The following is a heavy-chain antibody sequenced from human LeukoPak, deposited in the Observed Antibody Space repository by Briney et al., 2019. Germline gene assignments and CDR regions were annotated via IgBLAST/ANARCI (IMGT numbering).Heavy chain of an antibody. CDR2: IIPIFGTA. J-gene: IGHJ6*03. Sequence: SVKVYCKASGYTFTSYGISWVRQAPGQGLEWMGGIIPIFGTANYAQKFQGRVTITADKSTSTAYMELSSLRPEDTAVYYCASKESNSYYYMDVWGKGTTVTVSS. D-gene: IGHD2-8*01. V-gene: IGHV1-69*06. CDR1: GYTFTSYG. CDR3: ASKESNSYYYMDV.